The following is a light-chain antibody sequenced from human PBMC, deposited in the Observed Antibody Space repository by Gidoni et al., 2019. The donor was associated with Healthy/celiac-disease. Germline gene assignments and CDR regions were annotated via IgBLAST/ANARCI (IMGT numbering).Light chain of an antibody. CDR3: QQYNSYSPRT. J-gene: IGKJ1*01. CDR2: KAS. CDR1: ESISSR. V-gene: IGKV1-5*03. Sequence: DIQMAQSPCTLSASVGDRVTITCRASESISSRLAWYQQKPGKAPKLLIYKASSLESGVPSRFSGSGSGTEFTLPISRLQPDDFATYYCQQYNSYSPRTFGQGTKVEIK.